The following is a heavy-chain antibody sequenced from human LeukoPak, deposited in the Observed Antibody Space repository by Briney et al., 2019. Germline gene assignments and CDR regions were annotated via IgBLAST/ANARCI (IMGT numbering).Heavy chain of an antibody. CDR3: ARTFVGARTGPGY. CDR1: GFTFSSYS. CDR2: ISSSSIYI. Sequence: GGSLRLSCAASGFTFSSYSMNWVRQAPGKGLEWVSFISSSSIYIYYADSVKGRFTISRDNAKNSLYLQMNSLRAEDTAVYYCARTFVGARTGPGYWGQGTLVTVSS. D-gene: IGHD1-26*01. V-gene: IGHV3-21*01. J-gene: IGHJ4*02.